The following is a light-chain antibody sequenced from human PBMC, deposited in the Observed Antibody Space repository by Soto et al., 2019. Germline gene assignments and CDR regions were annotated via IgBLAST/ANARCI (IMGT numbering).Light chain of an antibody. CDR3: QQRRLLIT. Sequence: EIVLTQSPATLSLSPGERATLSCRASQSVSSYLAWYQQKPGQAPRLLIYDASNRATGIPARFSGSGSGTDFTLTISSLEPEDFAVYYYQQRRLLITFGQGTRLEIK. CDR1: QSVSSY. CDR2: DAS. J-gene: IGKJ5*01. V-gene: IGKV3-11*01.